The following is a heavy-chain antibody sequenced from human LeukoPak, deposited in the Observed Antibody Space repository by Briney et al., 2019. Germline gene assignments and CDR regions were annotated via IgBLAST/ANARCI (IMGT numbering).Heavy chain of an antibody. CDR2: ISSSGSTI. V-gene: IGHV3-48*03. CDR3: ARDDSIMDTAMAAYYYYYGMDV. D-gene: IGHD5-18*01. CDR1: GFTFSSYE. J-gene: IGHJ6*04. Sequence: GALQLSCAASGFTFSSYEMNWVRQAPGKGLEWVSYISSSGSTIYYADSVKGRFTISRDNAKNSLYLQMNSLRAEDTAVYYCARDDSIMDTAMAAYYYYYGMDVWGKGTTVTVSS.